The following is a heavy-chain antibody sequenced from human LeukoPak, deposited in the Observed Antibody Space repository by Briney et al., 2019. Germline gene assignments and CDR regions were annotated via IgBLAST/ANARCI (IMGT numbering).Heavy chain of an antibody. J-gene: IGHJ4*02. CDR3: ARYLEAAGYFDY. Sequence: GASVKLSCKASGYTFTSYYMHWVRQAPGQGLEWMGIINPSGGSTSYAQKFQGRVTMTRDMSTSTVYMELSSLRSEDTAVYYCARYLEAAGYFDYWGQGTLVTVSS. CDR2: INPSGGST. V-gene: IGHV1-46*01. CDR1: GYTFTSYY. D-gene: IGHD6-13*01.